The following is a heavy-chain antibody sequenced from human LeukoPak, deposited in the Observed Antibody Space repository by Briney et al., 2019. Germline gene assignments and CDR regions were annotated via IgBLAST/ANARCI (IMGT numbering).Heavy chain of an antibody. CDR1: GGSFRGYY. CDR3: ARLSVGSSWYVGFDY. CDR2: INHSGST. D-gene: IGHD6-13*01. J-gene: IGHJ4*02. V-gene: IGHV4-34*01. Sequence: SETLSLTCAVYGGSFRGYYWSWIRQPPGKGLEWIGEINHSGSTNYNPSLKSRVTISVDTSKNQFSLKLSSVTAADTAVYYCARLSVGSSWYVGFDYWGQGTLVTVSS.